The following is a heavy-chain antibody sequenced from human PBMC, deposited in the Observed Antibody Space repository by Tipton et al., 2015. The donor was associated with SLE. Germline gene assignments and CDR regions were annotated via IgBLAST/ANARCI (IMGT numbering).Heavy chain of an antibody. V-gene: IGHV4-61*02. CDR1: GGSISSGGYY. CDR3: ATMQVVPAAIYYYYYMDV. Sequence: TLSLTCTVSGGSISSGGYYWSWIRQPAGKGLEWIGRIYTSGSTNYNPSLKSRVTISVDTSKNQFSLKLSSVTAADTAVYYCATMQVVPAAIYYYYYMDVWGKGTTVTVSS. J-gene: IGHJ6*03. CDR2: IYTSGST. D-gene: IGHD2-2*01.